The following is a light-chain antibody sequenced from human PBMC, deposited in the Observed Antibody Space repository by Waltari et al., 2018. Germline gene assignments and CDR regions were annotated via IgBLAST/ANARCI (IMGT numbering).Light chain of an antibody. CDR1: TSNIRRNA. CDR3: AAWDDSLHGPR. CDR2: ATY. V-gene: IGLV1-44*01. Sequence: QSVLTQPPSASGAPGQTVTISCSGGTSNIRRNAVNWYQHVPGASPKLLIYATYQAPSGFPARFSGSKSGTSASLAISGIQSDDEADYYCAAWDDSLHGPRFVGGTKLTVL. J-gene: IGLJ2*01.